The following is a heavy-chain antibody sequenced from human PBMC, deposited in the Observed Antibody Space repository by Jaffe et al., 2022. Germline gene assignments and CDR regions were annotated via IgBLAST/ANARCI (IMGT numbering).Heavy chain of an antibody. V-gene: IGHV4-38-2*01. D-gene: IGHD3-22*01. CDR1: GYSISSGYY. CDR3: ARRAGGSGYYYFFGGLIDAFDI. CDR2: IYHSGST. J-gene: IGHJ3*02. Sequence: QVQLQESGPGLVKPSETLSLTCAVSGYSISSGYYWGWIRQPPGKGLEWIGSIYHSGSTYYNPSLKSRVTISVDTSKNQFSLKLSSVTAADTAVYYCARRAGGSGYYYFFGGLIDAFDIWGQGTMVTVSS.